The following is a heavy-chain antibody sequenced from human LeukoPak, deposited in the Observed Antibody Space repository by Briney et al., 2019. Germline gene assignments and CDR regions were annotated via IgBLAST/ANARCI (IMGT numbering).Heavy chain of an antibody. Sequence: SETLSLTCTVSGGSITSSGYYWAWIRQPPGKGLEWIGDIHYSGSAYYYPSLKSRVTISTDTAKNHFSLKLTSVTAADTAVYYCARHPDGFDIWGQGTMVTVSA. CDR1: GGSITSSGYY. CDR3: ARHPDGFDI. J-gene: IGHJ3*02. V-gene: IGHV4-39*01. CDR2: IHYSGSA.